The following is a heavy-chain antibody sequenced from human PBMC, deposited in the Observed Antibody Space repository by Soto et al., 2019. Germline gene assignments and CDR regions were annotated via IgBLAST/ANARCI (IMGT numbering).Heavy chain of an antibody. CDR3: AAGGGLPRYS. CDR2: IYHSGST. J-gene: IGHJ4*02. D-gene: IGHD5-12*01. Sequence: QLQLQESGSGLVKPSQTLSLTCAVSGGSISSGGYSWSWIRQPPGKGLEWIGYIYHSGSTYYNPSRXGRAXIXVDRSKNQFSLKLSSVTAADTAVYYCAAGGGLPRYSWGQGTLVTVSS. V-gene: IGHV4-30-2*01. CDR1: GGSISSGGYS.